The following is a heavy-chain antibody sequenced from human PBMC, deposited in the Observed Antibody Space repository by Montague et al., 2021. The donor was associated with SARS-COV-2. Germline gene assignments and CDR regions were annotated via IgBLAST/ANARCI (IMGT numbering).Heavy chain of an antibody. J-gene: IGHJ4*02. D-gene: IGHD6-19*01. CDR2: INQDETAK. CDR1: GFTSGDYQ. V-gene: IGHV3-7*01. CDR3: ARDMQQWLEGPFDS. Sequence: SLRLSCAASGFTSGDYQMTWVRQAPGKGLQWVANINQDETAKTYVDSVKGRFTISRDNAKNSLILQMNSLKDEDTAVYYCARDMQQWLEGPFDSWGQGTLVTVSS.